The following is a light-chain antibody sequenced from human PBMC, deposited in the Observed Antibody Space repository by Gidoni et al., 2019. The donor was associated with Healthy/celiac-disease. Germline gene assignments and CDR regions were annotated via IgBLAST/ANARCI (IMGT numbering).Light chain of an antibody. J-gene: IGKJ1*01. CDR1: QSVSSSY. Sequence: EIVLTQSPGTLSLSPGERATLSCRASQSVSSSYLAWYQQKPGQAPRLLIYVASSRATGIPHRFSGSGSGTDFTLTISRLEPEDFAVYYCQQDGKTFGQGTKVEIK. CDR2: VAS. V-gene: IGKV3-20*01. CDR3: QQDGKT.